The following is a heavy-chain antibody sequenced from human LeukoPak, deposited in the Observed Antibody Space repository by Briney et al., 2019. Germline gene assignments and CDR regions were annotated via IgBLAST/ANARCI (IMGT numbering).Heavy chain of an antibody. CDR3: VRSVGRDFDH. J-gene: IGHJ4*02. V-gene: IGHV4-4*02. CDR1: GVSISSTNW. Sequence: SETLSLTCAVAGVSISSTNWWSWVRQPPGKGLEWIGEIYHSGITNYNPSLKSRVTISLDTSKNQFSLKLTSVTAADTAVYYCVRSVGRDFDHWGQGTLVTVSS. CDR2: IYHSGIT.